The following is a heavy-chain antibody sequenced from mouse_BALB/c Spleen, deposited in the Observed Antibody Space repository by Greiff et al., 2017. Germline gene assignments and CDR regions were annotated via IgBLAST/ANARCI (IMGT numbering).Heavy chain of an antibody. Sequence: DVMLVESGGGLVKPGGSLKLSCAASGFTFSSYTMSWIRQTPEKRLEWVATISSGGSYTYYPDSVKGRFTISRDNAKNTLYLQMSSLKSEDTAMYYCTRDRGYYGFYWYFDVWGAGTTVTVSS. J-gene: IGHJ1*01. CDR3: TRDRGYYGFYWYFDV. V-gene: IGHV5-6-4*01. D-gene: IGHD1-2*01. CDR1: GFTFSSYT. CDR2: ISSGGSYT.